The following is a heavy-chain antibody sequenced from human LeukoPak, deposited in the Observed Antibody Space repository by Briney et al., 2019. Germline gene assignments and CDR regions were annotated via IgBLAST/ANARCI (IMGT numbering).Heavy chain of an antibody. CDR2: ISYDGSNK. Sequence: GGSLRLSCAASGFTFSSYAMHWVRQAPGKGLEWVAVISYDGSNKYYADFVKGRFTISRDNSKNTLYLQMNSLRAEDTAVYYCAKVSGGSLGGAFDIWGQGTMVTVSS. V-gene: IGHV3-30-3*01. J-gene: IGHJ3*02. D-gene: IGHD1-26*01. CDR1: GFTFSSYA. CDR3: AKVSGGSLGGAFDI.